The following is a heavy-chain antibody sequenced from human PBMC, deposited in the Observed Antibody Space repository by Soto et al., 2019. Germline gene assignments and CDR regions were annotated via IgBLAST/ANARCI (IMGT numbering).Heavy chain of an antibody. J-gene: IGHJ4*02. CDR1: GFTFSSYA. Sequence: QVQLVESGGGVVQPGRSLRLSCAASGFTFSSYAMHLVRQAPGKGLEWVAIISYDVSNKYYADSVKGRFTISRDNSKNTLYLQMNSLRAEDTAVYYCAKPSMVRGVVQFYFDYWGQGTLVTVSS. CDR3: AKPSMVRGVVQFYFDY. CDR2: ISYDVSNK. D-gene: IGHD3-10*01. V-gene: IGHV3-30-3*02.